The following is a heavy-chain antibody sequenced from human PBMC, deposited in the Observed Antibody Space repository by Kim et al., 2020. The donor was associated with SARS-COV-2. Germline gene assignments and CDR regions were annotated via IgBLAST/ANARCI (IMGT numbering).Heavy chain of an antibody. Sequence: ASVKVSCKASGYHFSSYAISWVRQAPGQGLEWMGWISANNGHSNYLQKLQDRVTMTTDTSTSTAYMELRSLTFDDTAVYYCARGLDSGLYRLDYWGQGTLVTVSS. CDR3: ARGLDSGLYRLDY. D-gene: IGHD3-16*01. CDR1: GYHFSSYA. V-gene: IGHV1-18*01. J-gene: IGHJ4*02. CDR2: ISANNGHS.